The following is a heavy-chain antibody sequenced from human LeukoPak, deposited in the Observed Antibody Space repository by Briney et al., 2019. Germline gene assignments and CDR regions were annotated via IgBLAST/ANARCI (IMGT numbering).Heavy chain of an antibody. Sequence: SETLSLTCTVSGGSMSPYHWGWIRQPPGKGLEWTGYIYYSGSTNYNPSLKSRVTISVDTSKSQFSLKLSSVTAADTAVYYCARDTVGDYYDRWFDPWGQGTLVTVSS. J-gene: IGHJ5*02. CDR3: ARDTVGDYYDRWFDP. D-gene: IGHD3-10*02. V-gene: IGHV4-59*12. CDR2: IYYSGST. CDR1: GGSMSPYH.